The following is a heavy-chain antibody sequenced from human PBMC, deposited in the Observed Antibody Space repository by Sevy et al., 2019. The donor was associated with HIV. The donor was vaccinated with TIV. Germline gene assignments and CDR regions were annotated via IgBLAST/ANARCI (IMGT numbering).Heavy chain of an antibody. D-gene: IGHD3-22*01. V-gene: IGHV3-53*01. CDR3: ARLNVYYYDDDGYYTTGNAFDI. Sequence: GGSVRLSCAASGFSVSDTYMSWVRQAPGKGLEWVSVIYSGDKTYHADSVKGRFTISRDSSKNTIYLQLNSLRTEDTAVYYCARLNVYYYDDDGYYTTGNAFDIWGQGTMVTVSS. CDR2: IYSGDKT. CDR1: GFSVSDTY. J-gene: IGHJ3*02.